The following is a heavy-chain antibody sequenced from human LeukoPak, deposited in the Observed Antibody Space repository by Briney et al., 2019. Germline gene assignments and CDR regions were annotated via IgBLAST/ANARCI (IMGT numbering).Heavy chain of an antibody. D-gene: IGHD3/OR15-3a*01. Sequence: PGGSLRLSCAISGSTVSANVMSWVRQAPGKGLEWLSNIYSNGDAYYADSVRGRFTISRDEAQDILKLQMSSLRVEDTAVYFCVRDLDWSFDLWGQGTLVTVSS. J-gene: IGHJ4*02. CDR2: IYSNGDA. V-gene: IGHV3-53*01. CDR3: VRDLDWSFDL. CDR1: GSTVSANV.